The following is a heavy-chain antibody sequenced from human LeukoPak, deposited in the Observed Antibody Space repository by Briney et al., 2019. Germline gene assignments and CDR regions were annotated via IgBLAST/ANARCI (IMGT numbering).Heavy chain of an antibody. CDR1: GGSFSGYY. J-gene: IGHJ4*02. V-gene: IGHV4-34*01. D-gene: IGHD5-24*01. CDR3: ARDSYNFRKRFDY. Sequence: SETLSLTCAVYGGSFSGYYWSWIRQPPGRGLEWIGEINHSGSTNYNPSLKSRVTISVDTSKNQFSLKLSSVTAADTAVYYCARDSYNFRKRFDYRGQGTLVTVPS. CDR2: INHSGST.